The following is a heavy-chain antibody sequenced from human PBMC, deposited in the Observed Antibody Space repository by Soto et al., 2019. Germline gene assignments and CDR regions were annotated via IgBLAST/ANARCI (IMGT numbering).Heavy chain of an antibody. CDR2: IYYSGST. CDR3: AWAHIGYSSSSPFDY. V-gene: IGHV4-59*01. Sequence: PSETLSLTCTVSGGSISSYYWSWIRQPPGKGLEWIGYIYYSGSTNYNPSLKSRVTISVDTSKNQFSLKLSSVTAADTAVYYCAWAHIGYSSSSPFDYWGQGTLVTVSS. CDR1: GGSISSYY. J-gene: IGHJ4*02. D-gene: IGHD6-6*01.